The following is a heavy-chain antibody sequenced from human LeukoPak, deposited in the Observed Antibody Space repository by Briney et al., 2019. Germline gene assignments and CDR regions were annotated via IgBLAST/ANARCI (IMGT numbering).Heavy chain of an antibody. D-gene: IGHD3-16*01. V-gene: IGHV4-4*07. Sequence: SKTLSLTCTVSGGSIGTYYWSWIRQPAGEGLEWIGRIYTTGSANYNPSLKSRVTMSLDTSKNQFSLKLSSVTAADTAVYYCVRDGPSWGLLWGQGALVTVSS. CDR3: VRDGPSWGLL. CDR2: IYTTGSA. J-gene: IGHJ4*02. CDR1: GGSIGTYY.